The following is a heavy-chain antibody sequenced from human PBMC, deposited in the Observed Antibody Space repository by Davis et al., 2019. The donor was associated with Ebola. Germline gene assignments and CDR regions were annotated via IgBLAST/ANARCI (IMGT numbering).Heavy chain of an antibody. J-gene: IGHJ4*02. CDR1: GYSFTTYW. CDR3: ARSIRGSYSTFDY. Sequence: GESLKISCKGSGYSFTTYWIAWVRQLPGKGLDWVVIIYPGDSDTKYSPSFQGQVTISADKSISTAYLPWSSLRASDTAMYYCARSIRGSYSTFDYWGQGTLVTVSS. D-gene: IGHD1-26*01. CDR2: IYPGDSDT. V-gene: IGHV5-51*01.